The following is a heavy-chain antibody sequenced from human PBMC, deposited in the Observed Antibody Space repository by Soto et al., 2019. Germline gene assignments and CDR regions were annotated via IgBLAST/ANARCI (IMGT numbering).Heavy chain of an antibody. D-gene: IGHD2-15*01. CDR3: VRTSLVVAAATREDY. CDR1: GFTFSSYW. J-gene: IGHJ4*02. Sequence: EVQLVESGGGLVQPGGSLRLSCAASGFTFSSYWMHWVRQAPGKGLVWVSRINSDGSSTSYADSVKGRFTISRDNAKNTLYLQMNSLGGEDTAVYYCVRTSLVVAAATREDYWGQGTLVTVSS. V-gene: IGHV3-74*01. CDR2: INSDGSST.